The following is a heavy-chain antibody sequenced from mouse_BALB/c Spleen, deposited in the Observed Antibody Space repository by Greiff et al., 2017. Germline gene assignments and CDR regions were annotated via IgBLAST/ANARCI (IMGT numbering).Heavy chain of an antibody. V-gene: IGHV14-3*02. CDR3: ARSIYYYGSRYFDV. J-gene: IGHJ1*01. CDR2: IDPANGNT. Sequence: VQLQQSGAELVKPGASVKLSCTASGFNIKDTYMHWVKQRPEQGLEWIGRIDPANGNTKYDPKFQGKATITADTSSNTAYLQLSSLTSEDTAVYYCARSIYYYGSRYFDVWGAGTTVTVSS. CDR1: GFNIKDTY. D-gene: IGHD1-1*01.